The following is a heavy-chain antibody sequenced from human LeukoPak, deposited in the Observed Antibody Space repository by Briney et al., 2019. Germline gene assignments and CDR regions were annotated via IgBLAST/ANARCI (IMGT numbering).Heavy chain of an antibody. CDR3: AREGTPGYFDS. J-gene: IGHJ4*02. CDR2: IEKDGSEK. D-gene: IGHD2-15*01. V-gene: IGHV3-7*01. CDR1: GFTFSSYW. Sequence: PGESLRLSCAASGFTFSSYWMCWVRQAPGKGLEWVAKIEKDGSEKHYVDSVKGRFTISRDNAKKSLYLQVNSLRIEDTAVYYCAREGTPGYFDSWGQGALVTVSS.